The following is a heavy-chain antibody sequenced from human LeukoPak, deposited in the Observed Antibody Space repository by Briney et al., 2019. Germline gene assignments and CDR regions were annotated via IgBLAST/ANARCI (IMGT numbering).Heavy chain of an antibody. CDR1: GFTFDDYT. CDR3: AKDLGGKGGSYWGFDY. V-gene: IGHV3-43*01. CDR2: ISWDGGST. Sequence: GGSLRLSCAASGFTFDDYTMHWVRQAPGKGLEWVSLISWDGGSTYYADSVKGRFTISRDNSKNSLYLQMSSLRAEDTALYYCAKDLGGKGGSYWGFDYWGQGTLVTVSS. D-gene: IGHD1-26*01. J-gene: IGHJ4*02.